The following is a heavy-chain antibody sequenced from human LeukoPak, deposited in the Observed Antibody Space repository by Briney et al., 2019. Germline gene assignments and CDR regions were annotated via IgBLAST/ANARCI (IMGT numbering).Heavy chain of an antibody. V-gene: IGHV4-39*01. D-gene: IGHD3-16*01. CDR1: GGSISSSSYY. Sequence: PSETLSLTCTVSGGSISSSSYYWGWIRQPPGKGLGWIGSIYYSGSTYYNPSLKSRVTISVDTSKNQFSQKLSSVTAADTAVYYCARRDYVWGSYYPFDYWGQGTLVTVSS. CDR3: ARRDYVWGSYYPFDY. J-gene: IGHJ4*02. CDR2: IYYSGST.